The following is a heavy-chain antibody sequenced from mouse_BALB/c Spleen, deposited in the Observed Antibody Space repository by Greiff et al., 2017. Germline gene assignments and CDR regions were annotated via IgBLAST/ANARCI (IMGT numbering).Heavy chain of an antibody. CDR1: GFTFSSYG. CDR2: ISSGGSYT. Sequence: EVQRVESGGDLVKPGGSLKLSCAASGFTFSSYGMSWVRQTPDKRLEWVATISSGGSYTYYPDSVKGRFTISRGNAKNTLYLQMSSLKSEDTAMYYCARHETTVVATDRYFDYWGQGTTLTVSS. J-gene: IGHJ2*01. D-gene: IGHD1-1*01. V-gene: IGHV5-6*01. CDR3: ARHETTVVATDRYFDY.